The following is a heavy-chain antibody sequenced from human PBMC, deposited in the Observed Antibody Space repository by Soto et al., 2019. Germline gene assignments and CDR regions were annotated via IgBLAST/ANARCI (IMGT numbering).Heavy chain of an antibody. J-gene: IGHJ5*02. Sequence: QLQLQESGSGLVKPSQTLSLTCAVSGGSISSGGYSWSWIRQPPGKGLEWIGYIYHSGSTYYNPSLKSRVTISLERSKNQFSLKLSSVTAADTAVYYCARVAYCGGDCYRGFDPWGQGTLVTVSS. CDR2: IYHSGST. CDR3: ARVAYCGGDCYRGFDP. CDR1: GGSISSGGYS. D-gene: IGHD2-21*02. V-gene: IGHV4-30-2*01.